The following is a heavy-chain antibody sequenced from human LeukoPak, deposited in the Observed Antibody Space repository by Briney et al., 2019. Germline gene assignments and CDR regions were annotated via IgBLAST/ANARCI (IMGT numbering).Heavy chain of an antibody. CDR1: GFTFDDYA. CDR2: ISWNSGGI. V-gene: IGHV3-9*01. J-gene: IGHJ4*02. CDR3: AKDRMTTVTFFDY. D-gene: IGHD4-17*01. Sequence: SLRLSCAASGFTFDDYAMHWVRQAPGKGLEWVSGISWNSGGIGYADSVKGRFTISRDNAKNSLYLQMNSLRAEDTAVYYCAKDRMTTVTFFDYWGQGTLVTVSS.